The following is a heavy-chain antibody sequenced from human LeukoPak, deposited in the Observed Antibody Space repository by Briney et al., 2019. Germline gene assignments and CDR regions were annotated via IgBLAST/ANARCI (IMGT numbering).Heavy chain of an antibody. V-gene: IGHV4-59*08. J-gene: IGHJ4*02. CDR3: ARTKVGANPRLLFDY. Sequence: SETLSLTCTVSGGSISSYYWSWIRQPPGKGLEWIGYIYYSGSTNYNPSLKSRVTTSVDTSKNQFSLKLSSVTAADTAVYYCARTKVGANPRLLFDYWGQGTLVTVSS. CDR1: GGSISSYY. CDR2: IYYSGST. D-gene: IGHD1-26*01.